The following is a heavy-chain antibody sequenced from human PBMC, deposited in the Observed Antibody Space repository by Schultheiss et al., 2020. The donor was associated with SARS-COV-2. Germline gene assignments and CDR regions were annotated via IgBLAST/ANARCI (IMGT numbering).Heavy chain of an antibody. J-gene: IGHJ4*02. Sequence: SVKVSCKASGGTFSSFAISWVRQAPGQGLEWMGRIIPILGIANYAQKFQGRVTITADKSTSTAYMELSSLRSEDTAVYYCALDGVVQGVMLGGYWGQGTLVTVSS. V-gene: IGHV1-69*04. D-gene: IGHD3-10*01. CDR1: GGTFSSFA. CDR3: ALDGVVQGVMLGGY. CDR2: IIPILGIA.